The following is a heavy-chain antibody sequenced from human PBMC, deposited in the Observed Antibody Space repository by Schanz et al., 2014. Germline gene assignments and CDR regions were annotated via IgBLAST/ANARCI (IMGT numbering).Heavy chain of an antibody. J-gene: IGHJ3*02. CDR2: IIPIHGIV. Sequence: QVQLVQSGAEVKKPGSSVKVSCTASGGTFSTYPINWLRQAPGQGLEWMGRIIPIHGIVNYAQRFQDRVRITADKSTSTAYMERSSLRSDDTAVYYCARGGGPEDVFDIWGEGTILTVSS. CDR3: ARGGGPEDVFDI. D-gene: IGHD2-15*01. V-gene: IGHV1-69*02. CDR1: GGTFSTYP.